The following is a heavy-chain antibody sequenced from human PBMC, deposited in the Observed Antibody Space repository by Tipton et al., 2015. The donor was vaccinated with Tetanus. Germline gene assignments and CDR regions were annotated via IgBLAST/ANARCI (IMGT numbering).Heavy chain of an antibody. CDR2: IYPYDSGT. CDR3: ARRGWTGRYPVYSFFMDV. Sequence: QLVQSGAEVKKPGESLKISCTASGYDFTAYWIGWVHQMPGKGLEWVGFIYPYDSGTRYSPSFQGQVTISADKSINAAYLQWASLKASDTAIYYCARRGWTGRYPVYSFFMDVWGRGTSVTVSS. J-gene: IGHJ6*03. D-gene: IGHD3/OR15-3a*01. V-gene: IGHV5-51*07. CDR1: GYDFTAYW.